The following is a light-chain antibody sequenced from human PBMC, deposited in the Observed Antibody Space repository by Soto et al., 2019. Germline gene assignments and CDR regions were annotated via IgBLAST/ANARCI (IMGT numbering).Light chain of an antibody. Sequence: VVMTQSPLSRPVTLGQPASISFRSGQSLVYSDGSTYLNWFQQRSGQSPRRLIYKVSNRDSGAPDRFSGSGSGANFTLNISRVEAEDIAVYYLMQRNHCSRTIGQGTKV. V-gene: IGKV2-30*01. J-gene: IGKJ1*01. CDR2: KVS. CDR1: QSLVYSDGSTY. CDR3: MQRNHCSRT.